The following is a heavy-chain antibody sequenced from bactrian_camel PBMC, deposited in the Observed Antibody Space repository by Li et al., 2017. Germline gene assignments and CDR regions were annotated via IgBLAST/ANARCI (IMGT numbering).Heavy chain of an antibody. J-gene: IGHJ4*01. CDR1: GLAVSSRC. CDR3: ATTGFDY. CDR2: ITLSGRA. D-gene: IGHD5*01. Sequence: HVQLVESGGGSVQSGGSLRLSCAASGLAVSSRCMAWFRQAPGKERELVASITLSGRAYYVESVKGRFTISRDNAKNTLTLQMNSLKAEDTALYYCATTGFDYWSQGTQVTVS. V-gene: IGHV3-2*01.